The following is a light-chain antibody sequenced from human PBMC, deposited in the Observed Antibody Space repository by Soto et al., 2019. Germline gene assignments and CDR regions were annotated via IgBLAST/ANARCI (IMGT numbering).Light chain of an antibody. CDR2: SSN. V-gene: IGLV1-44*01. Sequence: QSVLTQPPSASGTPGQRVTISCSGSSSNIGINTVNWYRQLPGTAPKLLIYSSNQRPSGVPDRFSGSKSGTSASLAISGLQSEDEADYYCAAWDDSRNGPVFGTGTKLTVL. CDR3: AAWDDSRNGPV. J-gene: IGLJ1*01. CDR1: SSNIGINT.